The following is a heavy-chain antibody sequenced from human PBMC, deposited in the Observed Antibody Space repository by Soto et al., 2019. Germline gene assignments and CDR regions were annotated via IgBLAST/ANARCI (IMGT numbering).Heavy chain of an antibody. D-gene: IGHD5-12*01. CDR3: YSGYDSQHYYYYMDV. V-gene: IGHV1-8*01. CDR2: MNPNSGNT. Sequence: ASVKVSCKASGYTFTSYDINWVRQATGQGLEWMGWMNPNSGNTGYAQKFQGRVTMTRNTSISTAYMELSSLRSEDTAVYYCYSGYDSQHYYYYMDVWSKGTTVTVSS. J-gene: IGHJ6*03. CDR1: GYTFTSYD.